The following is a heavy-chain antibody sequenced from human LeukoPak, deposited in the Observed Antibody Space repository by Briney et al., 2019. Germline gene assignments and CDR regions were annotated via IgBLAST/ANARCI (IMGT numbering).Heavy chain of an antibody. D-gene: IGHD5-24*01. CDR3: AREFIKLGRDGYNYSDY. J-gene: IGHJ4*02. CDR1: GGTFSSYT. CDR2: IIPILGIA. Sequence: AVKVSCKASGGTFSSYTISWVRQAPGQGLEWMGRIIPILGIANYAQKFQGRVTITADNSTSTAYMELSSLRSEDTAVYYCAREFIKLGRDGYNYSDYWGQGTLVTVSS. V-gene: IGHV1-69*04.